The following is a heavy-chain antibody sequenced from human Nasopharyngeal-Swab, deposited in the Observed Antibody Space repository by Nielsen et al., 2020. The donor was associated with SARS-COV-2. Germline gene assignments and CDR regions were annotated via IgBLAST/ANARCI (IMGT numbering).Heavy chain of an antibody. V-gene: IGHV3-23*01. CDR1: GFTFSSYA. CDR3: AKFSSSRIYYYYYMDV. J-gene: IGHJ6*03. CDR2: ISGSGGST. Sequence: GESLKISCAASGFTFSSYAMIWVRQAPGKGLEWVSAISGSGGSTYYADSVKGRFTISRDNSKNTLYLQMNSLRAEDTAVYYCAKFSSSRIYYYYYMDVWGKGTTVTVSS. D-gene: IGHD6-6*01.